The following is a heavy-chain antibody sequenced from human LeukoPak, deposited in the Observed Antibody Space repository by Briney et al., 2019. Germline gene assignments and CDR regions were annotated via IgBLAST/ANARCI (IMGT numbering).Heavy chain of an antibody. D-gene: IGHD3-10*01. CDR3: ASTYYYGSGSYGY. CDR1: GCSISSGSYY. CDR2: SYTSGRT. V-gene: IGHV4-61*02. Sequence: SETLSLTCTVSGCSISSGSYYWSWIRQPAGEGLEWIGRSYTSGRTNYNPSLKSRATISVDTSKNQFSLKLSSVPAADTAVYYCASTYYYGSGSYGYWGQGTLVTVSS. J-gene: IGHJ4*02.